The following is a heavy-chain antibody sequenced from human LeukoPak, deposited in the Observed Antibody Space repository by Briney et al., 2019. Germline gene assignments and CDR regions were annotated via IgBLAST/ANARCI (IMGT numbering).Heavy chain of an antibody. Sequence: GGSLRLSCAASGFTVSSNYMSWVRQAPGKGLEWVSVIYSGGSTYYADSVKGRFTISRDNSKNTLYLRMNSLRAEDTAVYYCARDHFYASSFDIWGQGTMVTVSS. CDR3: ARDHFYASSFDI. J-gene: IGHJ3*02. V-gene: IGHV3-66*01. D-gene: IGHD2/OR15-2a*01. CDR2: IYSGGST. CDR1: GFTVSSNY.